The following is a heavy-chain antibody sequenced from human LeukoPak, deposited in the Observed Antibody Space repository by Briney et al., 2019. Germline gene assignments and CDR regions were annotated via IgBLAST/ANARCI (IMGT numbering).Heavy chain of an antibody. D-gene: IGHD2-15*01. CDR1: GGSISSYY. CDR3: ARGYCSGGTCYGYFDL. Sequence: SETLSLTCTVSGGSISSYYWSWIRQPPGKGLEWIGYIYYSGRTDYNPSLKSRVTISVDTSKNQFSLKLSSVTAADTAVYYCARGYCSGGTCYGYFDLWGRGTLVTVSS. V-gene: IGHV4-59*08. CDR2: IYYSGRT. J-gene: IGHJ2*01.